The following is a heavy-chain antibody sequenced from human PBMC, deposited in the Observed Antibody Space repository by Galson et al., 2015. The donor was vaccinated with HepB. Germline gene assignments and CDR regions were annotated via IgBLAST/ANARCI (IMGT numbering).Heavy chain of an antibody. CDR2: ISGSGGST. Sequence: SLRLSCAASGFTFSSYAMSWVRQAPGKGLEWVSAISGSGGSTYYADSVKGRFTISRDDSKNTLYLQMNSLKTEDTAVYYCTTEITMIVVVILDYMDVWGKGTTVTVSS. J-gene: IGHJ6*03. D-gene: IGHD3-22*01. CDR3: TTEITMIVVVILDYMDV. CDR1: GFTFSSYA. V-gene: IGHV3-23*01.